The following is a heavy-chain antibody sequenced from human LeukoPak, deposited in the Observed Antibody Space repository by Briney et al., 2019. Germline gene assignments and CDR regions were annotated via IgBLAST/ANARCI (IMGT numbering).Heavy chain of an antibody. D-gene: IGHD1-26*01. CDR2: SRNRANGYTT. J-gene: IGHJ4*02. CDR3: SRASKYSGNYYFHY. CDR1: GFTSSDHY. V-gene: IGHV3-72*01. Sequence: GGSLRLSCAASGFTSSDHYIDWVRQAPGKGLEWVGRSRNRANGYTTEYAASVKGRFTISRDDSKNSLDLQMNSLETDDTAVYYCSRASKYSGNYYFHYWGQGTLVTVSS.